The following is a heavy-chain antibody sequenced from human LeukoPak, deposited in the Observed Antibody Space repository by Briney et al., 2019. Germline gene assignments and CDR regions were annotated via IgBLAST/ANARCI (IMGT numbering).Heavy chain of an antibody. CDR3: ARDGWELLLSTAFDI. CDR1: GFTFSSYS. J-gene: IGHJ4*02. Sequence: GGSLRLSCAASGFTFSSYSMNWVRQAPGKGLEWVSSISSSSSYIYYADSVKGRFTISRDNAKNSLYLRMNSLRAEDTAVYYCARDGWELLLSTAFDIWGQGTLVTVSS. CDR2: ISSSSSYI. D-gene: IGHD1-26*01. V-gene: IGHV3-21*01.